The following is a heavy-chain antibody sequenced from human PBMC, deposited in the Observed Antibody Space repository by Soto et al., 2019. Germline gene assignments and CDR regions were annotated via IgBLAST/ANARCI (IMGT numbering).Heavy chain of an antibody. CDR3: ARSEYYSKFDY. CDR1: VGSISSSSYY. D-gene: IGHD3-10*01. J-gene: IGHJ4*02. V-gene: IGHV4-39*01. CDR2: IYYSGNT. Sequence: QLQLQESGPGLVKPSETLSLTCTVSVGSISSSSYYWGWIRQPPGKGLEWIGSIYYSGNTYYNPALKSRVTISVDTSKNQFSLKLSSVTATDTSMFWCARSEYYSKFDYWGQGTLVTVSS.